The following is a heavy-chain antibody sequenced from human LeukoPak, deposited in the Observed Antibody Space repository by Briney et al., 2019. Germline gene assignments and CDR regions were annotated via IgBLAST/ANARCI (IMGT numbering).Heavy chain of an antibody. CDR1: AYSITYGHQ. V-gene: IGHV4-38-2*02. J-gene: IGHJ4*02. CDR2: IYYGGST. Sequence: SETLSLTCTVSAYSITYGHQWGWIRQSPGRGLEWIGHIYYGGSTSYNPSLKSQVTLSVDTSKNQFSLNLTSVTAADTAVYYCARLKSPSYGASNFDYWGQGTLVTVSS. CDR3: ARLKSPSYGASNFDY. D-gene: IGHD3-16*01.